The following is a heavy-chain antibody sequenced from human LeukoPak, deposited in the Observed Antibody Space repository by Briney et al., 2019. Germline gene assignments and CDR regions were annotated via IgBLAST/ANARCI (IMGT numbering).Heavy chain of an antibody. J-gene: IGHJ3*02. Sequence: PGRSLRLSCAASGFTFDDYAMHWVRQAPGKGLEWVSGISWNSGSIGYADSVKGRFTISRDNAKNSLYLQMNSLRAEDTAVYYCARVSTMIVVVITPDAFDIWGQGTMVTVSS. V-gene: IGHV3-9*01. CDR3: ARVSTMIVVVITPDAFDI. CDR1: GFTFDDYA. D-gene: IGHD3-22*01. CDR2: ISWNSGSI.